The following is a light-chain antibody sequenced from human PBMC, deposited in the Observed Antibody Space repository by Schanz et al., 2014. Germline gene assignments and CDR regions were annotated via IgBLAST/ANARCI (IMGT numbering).Light chain of an antibody. V-gene: IGLV2-8*01. CDR1: SSDVGGNNY. CDR2: EVN. J-gene: IGLJ1*01. CDR3: SSYEVSNNIYV. Sequence: QSALTQPPSASGSPGQSVAISCTGTSSDVGGNNYVSWYQQHPGKSPKLMISEVNKRASGVPVRFSVSKSGNTASLTVSGLQAEDEADYYCSSYEVSNNIYVFGTGTKLTVL.